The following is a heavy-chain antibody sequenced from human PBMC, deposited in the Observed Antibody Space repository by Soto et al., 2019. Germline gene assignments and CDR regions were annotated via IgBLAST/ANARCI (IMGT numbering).Heavy chain of an antibody. CDR2: IYESGST. V-gene: IGHV4-4*02. Sequence: QVQLQASGPGLVKPSGTLSLTCAVSGGSISSSSSNYWSWVRQPPGPGLEWIGDIYESGSTNYNPSLTSRVTISMDKSKNQFSLKVTSVTAADTAVYYCAIDVSGIHWYFDLCGRGTLVTVSS. CDR1: GGSISSSSSNY. J-gene: IGHJ2*01. D-gene: IGHD1-26*01. CDR3: AIDVSGIHWYFDL.